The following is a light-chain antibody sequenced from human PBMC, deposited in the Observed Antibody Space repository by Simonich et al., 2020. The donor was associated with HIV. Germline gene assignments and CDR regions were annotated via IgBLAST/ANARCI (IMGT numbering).Light chain of an antibody. V-gene: IGLV6-57*03. CDR2: EDN. CDR1: SGSIATYY. J-gene: IGLJ3*02. Sequence: NFMLTQPHSVSESPGKTVTISCTRSSGSIATYYVQWYQQRPGSAPTTVISEDNQRPSGVPDRFSGSVDSSSNSASLTISGLKTEDEADYYCQSYDSSDQKVFGGGTKLTVL. CDR3: QSYDSSDQKV.